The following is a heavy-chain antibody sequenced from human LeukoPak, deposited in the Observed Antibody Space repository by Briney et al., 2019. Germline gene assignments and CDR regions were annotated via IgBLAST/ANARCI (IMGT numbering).Heavy chain of an antibody. V-gene: IGHV3-30*03. CDR1: GFTFSSYG. Sequence: GRSLRLSCAASGFTFSSYGMHWVRQAPGKGLEWVAVISYDGSNKYYADSVKGRFTISRDNSKNTLYLQMNSLRAEDTAVYYCARDGRRPLIEMATIAPFDYWGQGTLVTVSS. J-gene: IGHJ4*02. D-gene: IGHD5-24*01. CDR2: ISYDGSNK. CDR3: ARDGRRPLIEMATIAPFDY.